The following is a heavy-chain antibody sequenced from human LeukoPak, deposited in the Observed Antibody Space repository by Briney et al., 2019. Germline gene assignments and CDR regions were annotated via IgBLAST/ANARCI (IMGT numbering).Heavy chain of an antibody. Sequence: ASVKVSCKASGYSFTDHYMHWVRQAPGQGLEWMGRINPNSGDTNYAQNFQGRVTMTRDTSTSTVYMGLSRLSSGDTAVYYCARGPVTPIQNWFDPWGQGTLVIVSA. CDR3: ARGPVTPIQNWFDP. V-gene: IGHV1-2*06. CDR2: INPNSGDT. CDR1: GYSFTDHY. J-gene: IGHJ5*02. D-gene: IGHD4-17*01.